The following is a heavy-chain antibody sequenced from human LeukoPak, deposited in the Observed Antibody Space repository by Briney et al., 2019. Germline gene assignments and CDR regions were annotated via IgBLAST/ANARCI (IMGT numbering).Heavy chain of an antibody. J-gene: IGHJ4*02. CDR2: ISGNGGST. CDR1: GFTFRSYA. V-gene: IGHV3-23*01. CDR3: ARDPGPPAFRYHFDY. D-gene: IGHD3-16*02. Sequence: GGSLRLSCAATGFTFRSYAMSWVHQAPGRGLVWVSTISGNGGSTYYADSVKGRFTISRDNSKNTLYLQMNSLRAEDTAVYYCARDPGPPAFRYHFDYWGQGTLITVSS.